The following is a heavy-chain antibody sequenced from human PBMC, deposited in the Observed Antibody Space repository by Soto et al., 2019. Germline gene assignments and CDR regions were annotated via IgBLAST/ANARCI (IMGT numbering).Heavy chain of an antibody. Sequence: EVQMLESGGGLVQPGGSLRLSCAASGFTFSTYAMSWVRQAPGKGLEWVSAISGGGGNTYYADSVKGRFTISRDNSKNTLFLQMNSLRAEDTAVYYCAKDTGGDGSSSFDYWGQGALVTVSS. D-gene: IGHD3-16*01. J-gene: IGHJ4*02. V-gene: IGHV3-23*01. CDR1: GFTFSTYA. CDR3: AKDTGGDGSSSFDY. CDR2: ISGGGGNT.